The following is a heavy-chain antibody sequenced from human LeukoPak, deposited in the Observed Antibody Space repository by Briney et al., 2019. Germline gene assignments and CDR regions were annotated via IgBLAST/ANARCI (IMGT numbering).Heavy chain of an antibody. CDR3: ARGGPGYSGPWSFDY. CDR2: INHSGST. V-gene: IGHV4-34*09. Sequence: PSETLSLTCAVYGGSFSGYYWSWIRQPPGKGLEWIGEINHSGSTYYNPSLKSRVTISVDTSKNQFSLKLSSVTAADTAVYYCARGGPGYSGPWSFDYWGQGTLVTVSS. CDR1: GGSFSGYY. J-gene: IGHJ4*02. D-gene: IGHD5-12*01.